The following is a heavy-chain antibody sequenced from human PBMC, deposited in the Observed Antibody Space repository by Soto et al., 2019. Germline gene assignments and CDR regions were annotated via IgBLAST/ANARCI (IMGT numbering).Heavy chain of an antibody. CDR1: AGSFSGYY. CDR3: ARDKITGLFDY. J-gene: IGHJ4*02. CDR2: NNHSGST. V-gene: IGHV4-34*01. D-gene: IGHD2-8*02. Sequence: SETLSLTCAVYAGSFSGYYWTWIRHPPGTGLEWIGENNHSGSTNYNPSLKSRVTTSVDTSKNQFSLKLTSVTAADTAVYYCARDKITGLFDYWGQGTLVTFSS.